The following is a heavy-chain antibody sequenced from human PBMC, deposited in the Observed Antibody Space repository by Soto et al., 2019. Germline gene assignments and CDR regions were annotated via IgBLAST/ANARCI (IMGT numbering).Heavy chain of an antibody. CDR3: VRRDITGGWGDY. J-gene: IGHJ4*02. CDR2: INQDGSQI. D-gene: IGHD1-20*01. V-gene: IGHV3-7*01. CDR1: AFSFSTYW. Sequence: GGSLRLSCAASAFSFSTYWMSWVRQAPGKGLEWVANINQDGSQIYYVDSVKGRFTISRDNAKNSVFLQMNSLRAEDTAVYYCVRRDITGGWGDYWGQGTLVTVSS.